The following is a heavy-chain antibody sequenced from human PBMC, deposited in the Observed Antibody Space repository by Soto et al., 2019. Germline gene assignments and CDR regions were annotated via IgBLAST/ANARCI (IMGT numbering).Heavy chain of an antibody. Sequence: GSLRLSCAASGFTFSSYSMNWVRQAPGKGLEWVSYISSSSSTIYYADSVKGRFTISRDNAKNSLYLQMNSLRDEDTAVYYCARSGIAVAGTCFDYWGQGTLVTVSS. J-gene: IGHJ4*02. D-gene: IGHD6-19*01. CDR1: GFTFSSYS. CDR3: ARSGIAVAGTCFDY. CDR2: ISSSSSTI. V-gene: IGHV3-48*02.